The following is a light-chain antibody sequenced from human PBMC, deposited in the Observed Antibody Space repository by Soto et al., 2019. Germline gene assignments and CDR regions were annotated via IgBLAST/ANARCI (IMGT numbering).Light chain of an antibody. V-gene: IGKV3-15*01. CDR3: QQYNNWPRT. Sequence: DIVMTQSPASKYHSPGQIATLCCXASQSVSSNLAWYQQKPGQAPRLLIYGASTRATGIPARFSGSGSGTEFTLTISSLQSEDFAVYYCQQYNNWPRTFGQGTKVDIK. J-gene: IGKJ1*01. CDR1: QSVSSN. CDR2: GAS.